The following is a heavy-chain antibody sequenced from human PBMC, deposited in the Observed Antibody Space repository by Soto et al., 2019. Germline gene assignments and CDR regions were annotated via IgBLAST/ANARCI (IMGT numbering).Heavy chain of an antibody. D-gene: IGHD3-16*01. V-gene: IGHV3-30*19. CDR3: ARWGTTGGWEV. Sequence: QVQLVESGGGVVQPGTSLRVSCVGSGFTFRSYVMHWVRQAPGKGLEWVALTSYDGSDKYYDDSVRGRFTISRDNSRNTVDLQMDSLRLEDTALYYCARWGTTGGWEVWGQGMLVSVSS. CDR2: TSYDGSDK. J-gene: IGHJ1*01. CDR1: GFTFRSYV.